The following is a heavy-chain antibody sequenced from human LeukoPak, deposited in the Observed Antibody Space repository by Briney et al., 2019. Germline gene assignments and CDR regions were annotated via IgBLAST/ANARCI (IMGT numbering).Heavy chain of an antibody. Sequence: GGSLRLSCAASGFTFSSYSMNWVRQAPGKGLEWVSYISSSSSTIYYADSVKGRFTISRDNAKNSLYLQMNSLRAEDTAVYYCARDLGPDYGDYAAGYWGQGTLVTVSS. V-gene: IGHV3-48*01. CDR2: ISSSSSTI. CDR1: GFTFSSYS. D-gene: IGHD4-17*01. CDR3: ARDLGPDYGDYAAGY. J-gene: IGHJ4*02.